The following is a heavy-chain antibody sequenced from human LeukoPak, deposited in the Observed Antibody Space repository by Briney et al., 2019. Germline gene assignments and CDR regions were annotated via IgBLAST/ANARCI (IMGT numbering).Heavy chain of an antibody. D-gene: IGHD6-19*01. Sequence: PGGSLRLSCAASGFTFSSHWMHWVRQTPGKGLVWVSRINNDGSRTDYADSVKGRFTISRNNAKNTLYLEMNSLRDEETAVYYCVRDFAVKVAAYNWFDPWGQGTLVTVSS. CDR3: VRDFAVKVAAYNWFDP. CDR2: INNDGSRT. J-gene: IGHJ5*02. CDR1: GFTFSSHW. V-gene: IGHV3-74*01.